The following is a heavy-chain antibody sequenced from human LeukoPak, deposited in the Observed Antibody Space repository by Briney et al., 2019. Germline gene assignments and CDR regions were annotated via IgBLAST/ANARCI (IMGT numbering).Heavy chain of an antibody. CDR1: GGSISSYY. D-gene: IGHD4-17*01. V-gene: IGHV4-59*08. J-gene: IGHJ6*02. Sequence: SETLSLTCTVSGGSISSYYWSWIRQPPGKGLEWIGYIYYSGSTNYNPSLKSRVTISVDTSKNQFSLKLSSVTTADTAVYYCARHGPGYYDYGDYIDGMDVWGQGTTVTVSS. CDR2: IYYSGST. CDR3: ARHGPGYYDYGDYIDGMDV.